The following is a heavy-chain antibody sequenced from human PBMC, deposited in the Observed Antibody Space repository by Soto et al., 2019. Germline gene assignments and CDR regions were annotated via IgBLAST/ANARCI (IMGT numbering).Heavy chain of an antibody. CDR3: ARVVYYDSSGYSQIYFDY. V-gene: IGHV4-39*01. Sequence: PSETLSLTCTVSGASISSSSYYWGWIRQPPGKGLEWIGSIYYSGSTYFNPSLKSRVTISVDTSKNQFSLKLSSVTAADTAVYYCARVVYYDSSGYSQIYFDYWGQGTLVTVSS. D-gene: IGHD3-22*01. CDR1: GASISSSSYY. CDR2: IYYSGST. J-gene: IGHJ4*02.